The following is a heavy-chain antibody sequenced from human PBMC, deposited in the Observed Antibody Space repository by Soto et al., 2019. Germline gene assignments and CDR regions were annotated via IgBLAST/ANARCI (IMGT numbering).Heavy chain of an antibody. CDR2: IYWDDDK. CDR1: GFSLSTSGVG. J-gene: IGHJ5*02. Sequence: QITLKESGPTLVKPTQTLTLTCTFSGFSLSTSGVGVGWIRQPPGKALDCLALIYWDDDKRYSPSLKSRLTITTDTSKNQVVLTMTNMDPVDTATYYFAHTKGSFGCLDPWGQGTRVTVSS. D-gene: IGHD3-9*01. V-gene: IGHV2-5*02. CDR3: AHTKGSFGCLDP.